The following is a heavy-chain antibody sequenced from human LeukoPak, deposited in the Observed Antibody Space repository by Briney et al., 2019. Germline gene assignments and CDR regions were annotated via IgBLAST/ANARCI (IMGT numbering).Heavy chain of an antibody. CDR3: AKGYNYAYEY. CDR2: IYSGGST. CDR1: GFTVSSSY. D-gene: IGHD5-18*01. J-gene: IGHJ4*02. V-gene: IGHV3-53*01. Sequence: GGSLRLSCAASGFTVSSSYMSWARQAPGKGLEWVSLIYSGGSTYYAASVKGRFTISRDNSKNTLYLQMNSLRPEDTAVYYCAKGYNYAYEYWGQGTLVTVSS.